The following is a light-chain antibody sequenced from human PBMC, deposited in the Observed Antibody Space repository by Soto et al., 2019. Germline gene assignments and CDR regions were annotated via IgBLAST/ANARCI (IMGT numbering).Light chain of an antibody. J-gene: IGKJ1*01. Sequence: EIVLTQSPGTRSLSPGERATLSRRASQSVSSNLAWYQQKPGQAPRLLIYGASSRATGIPDRFSGSGSGTDFNLTISRLEPEDFAVYYCQQYGSSPWTFGQGTKVDIK. CDR2: GAS. CDR1: QSVSSN. CDR3: QQYGSSPWT. V-gene: IGKV3-20*01.